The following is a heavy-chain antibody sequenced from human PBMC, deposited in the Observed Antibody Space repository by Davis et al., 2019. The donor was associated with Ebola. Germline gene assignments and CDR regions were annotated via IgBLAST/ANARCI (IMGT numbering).Heavy chain of an antibody. Sequence: SETLSLTCTVSGGSISSGGYYWSWIRQHPGKGLEWIGYIYHSGSTYYNPSLKSRVTISVDRSKNQFSLKLSSVTAADTAVYYCARGRDGYNPFDYWGQGTLVTVSS. CDR1: GGSISSGGYY. V-gene: IGHV4-30-2*01. J-gene: IGHJ4*02. CDR2: IYHSGST. CDR3: ARGRDGYNPFDY. D-gene: IGHD5-24*01.